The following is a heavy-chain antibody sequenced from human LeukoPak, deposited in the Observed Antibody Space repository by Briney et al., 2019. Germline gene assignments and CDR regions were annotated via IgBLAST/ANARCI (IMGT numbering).Heavy chain of an antibody. CDR2: IIPIFGTA. J-gene: IGHJ4*02. V-gene: IGHV1-69*06. CDR1: GGTFSSYA. CDR3: ATDHYYGSGSYYRPWVY. Sequence: GASVKVSCKASGGTFSSYAISWVRQAPGQGLEWMGGIIPIFGTANYAQKFQGRVTMTEDTSTDTAYMELSSLRSEDTAVYYCATDHYYGSGSYYRPWVYWGQGTLVTVSS. D-gene: IGHD3-10*01.